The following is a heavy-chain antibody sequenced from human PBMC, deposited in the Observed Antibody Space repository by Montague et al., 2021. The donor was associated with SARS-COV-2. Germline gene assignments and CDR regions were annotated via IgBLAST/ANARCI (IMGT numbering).Heavy chain of an antibody. CDR3: ARLKAPYCSSTSCYSASWFDP. CDR1: GGSISSSSYY. V-gene: IGHV4-39*01. D-gene: IGHD2-2*01. J-gene: IGHJ5*02. CDR2: IYDSGST. Sequence: SETLSLTCTVSGGSISSSSYYWGWIRQPPGKGLEWIGSIYDSGSTYYNPSLKSRVTISVDTSKNQFSLKLSSVTAADTAVYYCARLKAPYCSSTSCYSASWFDPWGQGTLVTVSS.